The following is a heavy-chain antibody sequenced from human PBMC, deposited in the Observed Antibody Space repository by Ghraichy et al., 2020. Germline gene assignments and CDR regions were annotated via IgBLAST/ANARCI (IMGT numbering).Heavy chain of an antibody. V-gene: IGHV1-18*01. Sequence: ASVKVSCKASGYTFTSYGISWVRQAPGQGLEWMGWISAYNGNTNYAQKIQGRLTMTTDTSTSTAYMELRSLRSDDTAVYYCARGYCSGGGCYYLQVEYWGQGTLVTVSS. CDR3: ARGYCSGGGCYYLQVEY. J-gene: IGHJ4*02. CDR2: ISAYNGNT. D-gene: IGHD2-15*01. CDR1: GYTFTSYG.